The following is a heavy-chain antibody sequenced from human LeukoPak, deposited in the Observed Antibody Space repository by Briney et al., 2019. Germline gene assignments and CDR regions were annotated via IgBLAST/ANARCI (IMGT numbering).Heavy chain of an antibody. CDR3: ARVPITMVRGVIIYFDY. D-gene: IGHD3-10*01. V-gene: IGHV3-7*01. CDR2: IKQDGSEK. J-gene: IGHJ4*02. CDR1: GFTFSSYW. Sequence: GGSLRLSCAASGFTFSSYWISWVRQAPGKGLEWVANIKQDGSEKYYVDSVKGRFTISRDNAKNSLYLQMNSLRAEDTAVYYCARVPITMVRGVIIYFDYWGQGTLVTVSS.